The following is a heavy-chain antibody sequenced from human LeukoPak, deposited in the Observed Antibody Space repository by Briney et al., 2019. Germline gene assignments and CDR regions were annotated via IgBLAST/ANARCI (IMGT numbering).Heavy chain of an antibody. CDR3: ARVDQGYYDSSGYHY. CDR1: GYTFTSYD. J-gene: IGHJ4*02. D-gene: IGHD3-22*01. V-gene: IGHV1-69*05. CDR2: IIPIFGTA. Sequence: SVKVSCKASGYTFTSYDINWVRQAPGQGLEWMGRIIPIFGTANYAQKFQGRVTITTDESTSTAYMELSSLRSEDTAVYYCARVDQGYYDSSGYHYWGQGTLVTVSS.